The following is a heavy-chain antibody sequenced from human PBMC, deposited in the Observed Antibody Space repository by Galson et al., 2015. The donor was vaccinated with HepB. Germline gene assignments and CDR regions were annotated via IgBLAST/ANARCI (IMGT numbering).Heavy chain of an antibody. J-gene: IGHJ4*02. D-gene: IGHD3-22*01. CDR1: GFTFSSYG. V-gene: IGHV3-33*08. Sequence: SLRLSCAASGFTFSSYGMHWVRQAPGKGLEWVAVIWYDGSNKYYADSVKGRFTISRDNSKNTLYLQMNSLKASDTAMYYCASSYDSSGYYFPFDYWGQGTLVTVSS. CDR3: ASSYDSSGYYFPFDY. CDR2: IWYDGSNK.